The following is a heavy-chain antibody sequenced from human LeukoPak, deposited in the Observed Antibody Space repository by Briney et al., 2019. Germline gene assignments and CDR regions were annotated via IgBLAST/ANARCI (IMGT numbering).Heavy chain of an antibody. Sequence: PGGSLRLSCAASGFTFSSYWMSWVRQAPGKGLEWVANIKQDGSEKYYVDSAKGRFTISRDNAKNSLYLQMNSLRAEDTAVYYCARDLIYYDILTVRGHDAFDIWGQGTMVTVSS. D-gene: IGHD3-9*01. J-gene: IGHJ3*02. V-gene: IGHV3-7*04. CDR2: IKQDGSEK. CDR3: ARDLIYYDILTVRGHDAFDI. CDR1: GFTFSSYW.